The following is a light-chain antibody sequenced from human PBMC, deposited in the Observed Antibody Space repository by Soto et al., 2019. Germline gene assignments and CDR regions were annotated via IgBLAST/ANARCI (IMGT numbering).Light chain of an antibody. J-gene: IGKJ1*01. V-gene: IGKV1-5*03. CDR2: RES. CDR3: QQYTSYPRT. CDR1: QSISTW. Sequence: DIQMTQSPSTLSASVGDSVTITCRASQSISTWLAWFQQKPGKAPKFLIYRESRLDSGIPSRFSGSGSGTEFTLTISSLQPDDFATYYCQQYTSYPRTFGQGTKVEIK.